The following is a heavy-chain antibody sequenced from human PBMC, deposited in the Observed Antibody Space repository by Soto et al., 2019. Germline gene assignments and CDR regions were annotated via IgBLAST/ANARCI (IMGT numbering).Heavy chain of an antibody. Sequence: PSETLSLTCTVSGRSISSYYWSWIRQPPGKGLEWIGYIYYSGGTNYNPSLKSRVTISVATSKNQFSLKLSSVTAADTAVYYCARDLWGYCGTDCYPLDVWGQGTTVTVSS. J-gene: IGHJ6*02. CDR3: ARDLWGYCGTDCYPLDV. D-gene: IGHD2-21*02. CDR2: IYYSGGT. V-gene: IGHV4-59*12. CDR1: GRSISSYY.